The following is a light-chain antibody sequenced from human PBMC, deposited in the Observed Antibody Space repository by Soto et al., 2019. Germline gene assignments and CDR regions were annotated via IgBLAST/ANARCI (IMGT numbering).Light chain of an antibody. CDR2: DAS. CDR1: QSVRSY. CDR3: QQGGT. J-gene: IGKJ5*01. V-gene: IGKV3-11*01. Sequence: EIVLTQSPATLSLSPGERANLSCRASQSVRSYLGWYQQRPGQAPRLLIYDASNRVTGIPTRFSGSGSGTDFTLTISSLEPEDFAVYYCQQGGTFGQGTRLEIK.